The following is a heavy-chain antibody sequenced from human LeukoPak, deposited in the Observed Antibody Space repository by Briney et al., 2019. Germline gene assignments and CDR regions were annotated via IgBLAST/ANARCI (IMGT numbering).Heavy chain of an antibody. CDR1: GASISTYY. D-gene: IGHD3-3*01. V-gene: IGHV4-59*01. J-gene: IGHJ6*03. CDR2: ISYSGST. CDR3: ARGLAVFEFWSGYSLVYYMDV. Sequence: PSETLSLTCTVSGASISTYYWSWIRQPPGKGLEWIAYISYSGSTNYNPSLKSRVTISVDTSKNQFSLKLSSVTAADTAVYSCARGLAVFEFWSGYSLVYYMDVWGKGTTVTVSS.